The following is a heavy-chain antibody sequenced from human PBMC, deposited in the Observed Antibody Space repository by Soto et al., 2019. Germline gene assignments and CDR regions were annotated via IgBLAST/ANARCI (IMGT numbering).Heavy chain of an antibody. J-gene: IGHJ4*02. CDR3: ARAPLASFFVDY. D-gene: IGHD3-3*01. V-gene: IGHV3-33*01. CDR2: IWYDGSNK. CDR1: GFTFSSYG. Sequence: QVQLVESGGGVVQPGRSLRLSCAASGFTFSSYGMHWVRQAPGKGLEWVAVIWYDGSNKYYADSVKGRFTISRDNSKNTVYLQMNSLRAEDTAVYYGARAPLASFFVDYWGQEPLVTVSS.